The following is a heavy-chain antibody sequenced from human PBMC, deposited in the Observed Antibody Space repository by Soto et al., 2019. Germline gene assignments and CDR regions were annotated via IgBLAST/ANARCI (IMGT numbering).Heavy chain of an antibody. CDR3: ARRTTSSGWSLFDA. J-gene: IGHJ4*02. D-gene: IGHD6-13*01. CDR2: IYYTGTT. CDR1: GGSVSSSFFY. V-gene: IGHV4-61*01. Sequence: PSETLSLTCTVSGGSVSSSFFYWSWVRQPPGQRLEWIGYIYYTGTTNYNPSLASRVAMSVDTSKKQFTLNLRSLTAADTARYYSARRTTSSGWSLFDAWGQGMLVTVSS.